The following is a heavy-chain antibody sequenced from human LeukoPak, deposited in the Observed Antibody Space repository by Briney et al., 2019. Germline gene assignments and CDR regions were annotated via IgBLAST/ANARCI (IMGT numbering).Heavy chain of an antibody. Sequence: GGPLRLSCAASGFTFSSYSMNWVRQAPGKGLEWVSSISSSSSYIYYADSVKGRFTISRDNAKNSLYLQMNSLRAEDTAVYYCARDLIPYDSSGYYDYWAREPWSPSPQ. CDR1: GFTFSSYS. CDR3: ARDLIPYDSSGYYDY. CDR2: ISSSSSYI. J-gene: IGHJ4*02. D-gene: IGHD3-22*01. V-gene: IGHV3-21*01.